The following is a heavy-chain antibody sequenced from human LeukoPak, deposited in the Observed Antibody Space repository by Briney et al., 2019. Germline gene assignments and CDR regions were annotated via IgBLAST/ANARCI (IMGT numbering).Heavy chain of an antibody. J-gene: IGHJ4*02. V-gene: IGHV3-43*02. CDR3: AKDIERIAMVRGALDY. CDR2: ISGDGGST. CDR1: GFTFDDYA. Sequence: GGSLRLSCAASGFTFDDYAMHWVRQAPGKGLEWVSLISGDGGSTYYAASVKGRFTISRDNSKNSLYLQMNSLRTEDTALYYCAKDIERIAMVRGALDYWGQGTLVTVSS. D-gene: IGHD3-10*01.